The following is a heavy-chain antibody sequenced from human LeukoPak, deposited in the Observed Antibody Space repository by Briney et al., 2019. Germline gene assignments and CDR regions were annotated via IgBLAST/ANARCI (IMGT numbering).Heavy chain of an antibody. D-gene: IGHD4-17*01. V-gene: IGHV3-7*01. Sequence: GGSLRLSCAASGFTFSGSWTTWVRQAPGRGLEWVANIDPDGNTKNYLDSVKGRFTISRDNARNSLYLQLNSLRAEDTSVYYCARDPAYGAFDYWGQGILVTVSS. CDR3: ARDPAYGAFDY. J-gene: IGHJ4*02. CDR2: IDPDGNTK. CDR1: GFTFSGSW.